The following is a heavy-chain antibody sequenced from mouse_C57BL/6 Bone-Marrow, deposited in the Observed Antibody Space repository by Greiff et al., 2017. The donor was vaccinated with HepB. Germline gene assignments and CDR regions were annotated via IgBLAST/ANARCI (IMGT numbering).Heavy chain of an antibody. CDR3: ARVGDWVLDY. CDR1: GYSITSGYY. Sequence: EVKLLESGPGLVKPSQSLSLTCSVTGYSITSGYYWNWIRQFPGNKLEWMGYISYDGSNNYNPSLKNRISITRDTSKNQFFLKLNSVTTEDTATYYCARVGDWVLDYWGQGTTLTVSS. J-gene: IGHJ2*01. V-gene: IGHV3-6*01. CDR2: ISYDGSN. D-gene: IGHD4-1*01.